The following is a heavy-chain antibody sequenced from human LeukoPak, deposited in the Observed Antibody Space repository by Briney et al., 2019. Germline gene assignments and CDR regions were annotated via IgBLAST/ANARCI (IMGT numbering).Heavy chain of an antibody. CDR1: GGSFSGYY. CDR2: INHSGST. J-gene: IGHJ4*02. CDR3: ARHGFGELSQIDY. D-gene: IGHD3-10*01. V-gene: IGHV4-34*01. Sequence: SETLSLTCAVYGGSFSGYYWSWIRQPPGKGLEWIGEINHSGSTNYNPSLKSRVTISVDTSKNQFSLKLSSVTAADTAVYYCARHGFGELSQIDYWGQGTLVTVSS.